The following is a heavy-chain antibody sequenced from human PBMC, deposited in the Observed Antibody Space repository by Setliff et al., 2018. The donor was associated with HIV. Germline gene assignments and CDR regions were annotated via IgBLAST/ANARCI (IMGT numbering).Heavy chain of an antibody. D-gene: IGHD6-6*01. Sequence: VASVKVSCKASGYTFTSYYMHWVRQAPGQGLEWMGIINPSSGSTTYAQKFQGRVTTTRDTSTSTVYMELSSLRSEDTAVYYCARDPAPSSSASYFQHWGQGTPVTAPQ. V-gene: IGHV1-46*01. J-gene: IGHJ1*01. CDR2: INPSSGST. CDR1: GYTFTSYY. CDR3: ARDPAPSSSASYFQH.